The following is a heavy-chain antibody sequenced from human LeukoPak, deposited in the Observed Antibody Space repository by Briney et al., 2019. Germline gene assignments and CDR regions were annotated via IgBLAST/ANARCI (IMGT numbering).Heavy chain of an antibody. J-gene: IGHJ4*02. CDR3: ARVGGRTTWGPTMSDSSGYYYNY. V-gene: IGHV1-2*06. D-gene: IGHD3-22*01. CDR1: GYTFTGYY. Sequence: ASVKVSCKASGYTFTGYYMHWVRQAPGQGLEWMGRINPNSGGTNYAQKFQGRVTMTRDTPISTAYMELSRLRSDDTAVYYCARVGGRTTWGPTMSDSSGYYYNYWGQGTLVTVSS. CDR2: INPNSGGT.